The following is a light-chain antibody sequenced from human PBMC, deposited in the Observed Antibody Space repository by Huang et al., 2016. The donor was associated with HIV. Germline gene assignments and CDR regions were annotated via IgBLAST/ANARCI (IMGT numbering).Light chain of an antibody. CDR1: QKINTN. CDR3: QQRSNWPPFT. V-gene: IGKV3-11*01. J-gene: IGKJ3*01. Sequence: EILLTQSPATLSLSPGERATLSCKPSQKINTNLAGYQQKPGQAPRLLIYDASTRAPDTPARFRGSGSGTDFTLTITNLEPEDFAVYFCQQRSNWPPFTFGPGTKVDRK. CDR2: DAS.